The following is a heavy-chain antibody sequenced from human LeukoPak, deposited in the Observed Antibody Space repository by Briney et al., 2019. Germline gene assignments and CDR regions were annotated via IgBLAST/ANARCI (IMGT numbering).Heavy chain of an antibody. CDR1: GGSTSSYY. D-gene: IGHD6-13*01. J-gene: IGHJ3*02. CDR2: IYTSGST. CDR3: ARDRPNTIAAAGDDAFDI. Sequence: SETLSLTCTVSGGSTSSYYWSWIRQPAGKGLEWIGRIYTSGSTNYNPSLKSRVTMSVDTSKNQFSLKLSSVTAADTAVYYCARDRPNTIAAAGDDAFDIWGQGTMVTVSS. V-gene: IGHV4-4*07.